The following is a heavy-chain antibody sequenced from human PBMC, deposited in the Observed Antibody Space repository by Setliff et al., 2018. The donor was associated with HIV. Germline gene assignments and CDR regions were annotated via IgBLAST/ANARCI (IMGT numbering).Heavy chain of an antibody. CDR1: GYTFTNYF. V-gene: IGHV1-3*01. J-gene: IGHJ6*02. Sequence: GASVKVSCKASGYTFTNYFVHWVRQAPGQRLEWMGWINAGNGNTKYSQKFQDRVTVTRDTSTNTVYMELSSLRSEDTAVYYCARAGYDYGDLSGMDVWGQGTTVTVSS. D-gene: IGHD4-17*01. CDR2: INAGNGNT. CDR3: ARAGYDYGDLSGMDV.